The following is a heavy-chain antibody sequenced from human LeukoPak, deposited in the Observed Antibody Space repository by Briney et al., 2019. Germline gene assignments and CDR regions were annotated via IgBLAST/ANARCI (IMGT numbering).Heavy chain of an antibody. CDR1: GDGVSSNSAA. CDR2: TYYRSKWYN. V-gene: IGHV6-1*01. J-gene: IGHJ6*04. D-gene: IGHD6-19*01. Sequence: SQTLSLTCAISGDGVSSNSAAWNWIRQSPSRGLEWLGRTYYRSKWYNDYAVSVKSRITINPDTSKNQFSLQLNSVTPEDTAVYYCARDPGDSSGWYFGMDVWGKGTTVTVSS. CDR3: ARDPGDSSGWYFGMDV.